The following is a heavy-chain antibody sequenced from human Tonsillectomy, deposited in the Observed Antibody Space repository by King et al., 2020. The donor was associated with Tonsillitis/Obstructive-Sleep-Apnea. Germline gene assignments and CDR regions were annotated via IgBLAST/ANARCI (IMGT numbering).Heavy chain of an antibody. D-gene: IGHD3-10*01. CDR2: ISNSVITI. V-gene: IGHV3-48*03. CDR1: GFTFSSYE. J-gene: IGHJ6*03. Sequence: QLVQSGGGLVQPGGSLRLSCAASGFTFSSYEMNWVRQAPGKGLEWVSYISNSVITIYYADSVKGRFTISRDNAKNSLYLQMNSLRAEDTAIYYCARIGHGEGVYTYYYMDLGAKGTTDPVSS. CDR3: ARIGHGEGVYTYYYMDL.